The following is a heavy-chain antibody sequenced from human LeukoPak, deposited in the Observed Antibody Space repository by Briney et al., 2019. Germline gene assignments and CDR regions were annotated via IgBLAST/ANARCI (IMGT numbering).Heavy chain of an antibody. CDR2: MNPNSGNT. J-gene: IGHJ6*03. D-gene: IGHD3-22*01. CDR1: GYTFTSYD. Sequence: ASVKVSCKASGYTFTSYDINWVRQATGQGLEWMGWMNPNSGNTGYAQKFQGRVTITRNTSISTAYMELSSLRSEDTAVYYCARGLYDSSGYYVYYYYYMDVWGKGTTVTVSS. CDR3: ARGLYDSSGYYVYYYYYMDV. V-gene: IGHV1-8*03.